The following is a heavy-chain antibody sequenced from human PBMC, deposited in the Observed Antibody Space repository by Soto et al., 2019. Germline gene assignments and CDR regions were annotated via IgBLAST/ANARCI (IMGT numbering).Heavy chain of an antibody. V-gene: IGHV1-2*02. Sequence: ASVKVSCKASGYTFSGYYLHWVRQAPGQGFEWMGWINANSGDTIYAQKFQGRVTMTRDTSISTAYMELSRLRSDDTAVYYCARDSVLQFVEWLFNYWGQGTLVTVSS. CDR2: INANSGDT. D-gene: IGHD3-3*01. J-gene: IGHJ4*02. CDR3: ARDSVLQFVEWLFNY. CDR1: GYTFSGYY.